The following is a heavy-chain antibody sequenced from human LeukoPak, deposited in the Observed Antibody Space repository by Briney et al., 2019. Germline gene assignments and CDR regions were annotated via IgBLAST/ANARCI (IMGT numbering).Heavy chain of an antibody. CDR1: GGSISSYY. J-gene: IGHJ4*02. CDR3: ARNAIRLYFDY. Sequence: PSETLSLTCTVSGGSISSYYWSWIRQPPGKGLEWIGQINHSGSTNYNPSLKSRVTISVDTSKNQFSLKLSSVTAADTAVYYCARNAIRLYFDYWGQGTLVTVSS. CDR2: INHSGST. D-gene: IGHD2-8*01. V-gene: IGHV4-34*01.